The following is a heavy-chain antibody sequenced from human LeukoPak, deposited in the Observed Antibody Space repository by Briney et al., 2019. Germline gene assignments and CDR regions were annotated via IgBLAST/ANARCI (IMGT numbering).Heavy chain of an antibody. Sequence: SGTLSLTCAVSGGSISSSNWWSWVRQPPGKGLEWIGEIYHSGSTNYNPSLKSRVTMSLDKSKNQFSLKLSSVTAADTAVYYCARLYYDSSGYYYYFDYWGQGTLVTVSS. CDR3: ARLYYDSSGYYYYFDY. CDR2: IYHSGST. D-gene: IGHD3-22*01. V-gene: IGHV4-4*02. J-gene: IGHJ4*02. CDR1: GGSISSSNW.